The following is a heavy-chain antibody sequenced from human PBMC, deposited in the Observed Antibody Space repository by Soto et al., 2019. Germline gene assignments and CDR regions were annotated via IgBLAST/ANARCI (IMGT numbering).Heavy chain of an antibody. CDR1: GYSFTSYW. CDR2: IYPGDSDT. J-gene: IGHJ5*02. CDR3: VRHSRGYSYHPDWFDP. D-gene: IGHD5-18*01. Sequence: GESLKISCKGSGYSFTSYWIGWVRQMPGKGLEWMGIIYPGDSDTRYSPSFQGQVTISADKSISTAYLQWSSLKASDTAMYYCVRHSRGYSYHPDWFDPWGQGTLVTVSS. V-gene: IGHV5-51*01.